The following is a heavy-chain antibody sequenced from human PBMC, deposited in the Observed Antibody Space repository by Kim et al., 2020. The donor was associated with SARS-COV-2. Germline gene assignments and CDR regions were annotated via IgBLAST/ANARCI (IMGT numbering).Heavy chain of an antibody. CDR3: ATDATTVTNYYFDY. Sequence: SQKFQGRVTITRDTSASTAYMELSSLRSVDTAVYYCATDATTVTNYYFDYWGQGTLVSVSS. D-gene: IGHD4-17*01. J-gene: IGHJ4*02. V-gene: IGHV1-3*01.